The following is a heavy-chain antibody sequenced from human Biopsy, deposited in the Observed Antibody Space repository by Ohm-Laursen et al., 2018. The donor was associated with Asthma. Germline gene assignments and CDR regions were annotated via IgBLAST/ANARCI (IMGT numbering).Heavy chain of an antibody. Sequence: SQTLSLTCYVYPGSFSGFFWTWIRQSPGKGLEWIGSIYYSGRTYYNPSLESRVTISADTSKNHFSLKVTSVTAADTAVYYCARAVSSSSYWYFDLWGRGDLVTVSS. D-gene: IGHD6-6*01. CDR1: PGSFSGFF. CDR3: ARAVSSSSYWYFDL. J-gene: IGHJ2*01. V-gene: IGHV4-34*01. CDR2: IYYSGRT.